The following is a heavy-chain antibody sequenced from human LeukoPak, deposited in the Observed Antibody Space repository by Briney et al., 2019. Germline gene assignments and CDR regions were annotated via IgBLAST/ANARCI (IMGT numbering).Heavy chain of an antibody. D-gene: IGHD5-18*01. CDR3: ARGYSYDYYFDY. Sequence: PSETLSLTCTVSGGSISSYYWSWIRQPPGKGLEWIGYIYYSGSTNYNPSLKSRVTISVDTSKNQFFLKLSSVTAADTAVYYCARGYSYDYYFDYWGQGTLVTVSS. J-gene: IGHJ4*02. V-gene: IGHV4-59*01. CDR1: GGSISSYY. CDR2: IYYSGST.